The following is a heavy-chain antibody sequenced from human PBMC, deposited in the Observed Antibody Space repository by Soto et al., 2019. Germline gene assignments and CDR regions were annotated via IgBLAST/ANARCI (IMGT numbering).Heavy chain of an antibody. V-gene: IGHV1-58*01. CDR2: IVVGGGNT. CDR1: GFIFSTSA. CDR3: AALTRHYQDIDGSDY. J-gene: IGHJ4*02. D-gene: IGHD3-10*01. Sequence: SVKVSCKASGFIFSTSAVQWVRQARGQGLEWIGWIVVGGGNTDYARKLQERVTITRDMSTSTVYMDLNNLRSEDTAVYYCAALTRHYQDIDGSDYWGQGNPVTVSS.